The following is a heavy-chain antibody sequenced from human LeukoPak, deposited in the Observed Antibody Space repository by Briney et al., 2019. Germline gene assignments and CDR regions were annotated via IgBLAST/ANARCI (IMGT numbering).Heavy chain of an antibody. Sequence: PGGSLRLSCAASGFTFSSYAMSWVRQAPGKGLEWVSAITGTGGTTYYAASVKGRFTVSRDNSKDTLYLQMSSLRDEDTAIYYCAKVRDNRDWYKDAFGIWGQGTRVTVSS. CDR1: GFTFSSYA. CDR3: AKVRDNRDWYKDAFGI. D-gene: IGHD6-19*01. J-gene: IGHJ3*02. CDR2: ITGTGGTT. V-gene: IGHV3-23*01.